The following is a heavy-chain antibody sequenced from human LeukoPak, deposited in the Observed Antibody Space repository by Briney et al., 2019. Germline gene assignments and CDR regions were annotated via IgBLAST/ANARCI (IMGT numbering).Heavy chain of an antibody. D-gene: IGHD6-13*01. Sequence: GRSLRLSCAASGFTFDDYAMHWVRQAPGKGLEWVSGISWNSGSIGYADSVKGRFTISRDNAKNPLYLQMNSLRAEDTALYYCAKDRIAAAGTGGYYYGMDVWGQGTTVTVSS. CDR3: AKDRIAAAGTGGYYYGMDV. J-gene: IGHJ6*02. CDR1: GFTFDDYA. CDR2: ISWNSGSI. V-gene: IGHV3-9*01.